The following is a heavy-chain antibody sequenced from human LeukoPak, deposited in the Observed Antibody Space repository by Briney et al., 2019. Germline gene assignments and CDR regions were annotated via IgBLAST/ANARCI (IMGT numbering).Heavy chain of an antibody. Sequence: GGSLRLSCAASGFTVSSNYMSWVRQAPGKGLEWVSVIYSGGSTHYADSVKGRFTISRDNSKNTLYLQMNSLRAEDTAVYYCASYMVRGAYFDYWGQGTLVTVSS. CDR3: ASYMVRGAYFDY. CDR2: IYSGGST. CDR1: GFTVSSNY. D-gene: IGHD3-10*01. J-gene: IGHJ4*02. V-gene: IGHV3-66*01.